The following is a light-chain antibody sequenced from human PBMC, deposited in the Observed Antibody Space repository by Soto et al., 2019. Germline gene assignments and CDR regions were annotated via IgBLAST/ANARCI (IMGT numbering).Light chain of an antibody. Sequence: QLVLTQSPSASASLGASVKLTCTRSSGHSSYAIAWHQQQPEKGPRYLMKLNSDGSHSKGDGIPDRFSGSSSGAASYLTLSGLQSEYESDYYCQTWGTEVFGGGTKLTVL. V-gene: IGLV4-69*01. CDR3: QTWGTEV. J-gene: IGLJ3*02. CDR1: SGHSSYA. CDR2: LNSDGSH.